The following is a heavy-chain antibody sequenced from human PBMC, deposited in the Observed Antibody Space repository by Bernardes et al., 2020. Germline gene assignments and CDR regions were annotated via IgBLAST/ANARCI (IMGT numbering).Heavy chain of an antibody. V-gene: IGHV1-2*04. D-gene: IGHD4-17*01. CDR3: ARESVDYGVRWFDP. CDR2: INPNSGGT. CDR1: GYTFTGYY. Sequence: ASVKVSCKASGYTFTGYYMHWVRQAPGQGLEWMGWINPNSGGTNYAQKFQGWVTMTRDTSISTAYMELSRLRSDDTAVYYCARESVDYGVRWFDPWGQGTLVTVSS. J-gene: IGHJ5*02.